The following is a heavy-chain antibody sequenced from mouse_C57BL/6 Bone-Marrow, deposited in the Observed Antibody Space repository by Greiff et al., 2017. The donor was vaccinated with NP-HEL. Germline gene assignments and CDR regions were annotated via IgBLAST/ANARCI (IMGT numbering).Heavy chain of an antibody. D-gene: IGHD1-1*01. CDR3: ARDDYYYGSSYRLDY. V-gene: IGHV1-54*01. Sequence: QVQLQQSGAELVRPGTSVKVSCKASGYAFTNYLIEWIGVINPGSGGTNYNEKFKGKATLTADKSSSTAYMQLSSLTSEDSAVYFCARDDYYYGSSYRLDYWGQGTTLTVSS. J-gene: IGHJ2*01. CDR1: GYAFTNYL. CDR2: INPGSGGT.